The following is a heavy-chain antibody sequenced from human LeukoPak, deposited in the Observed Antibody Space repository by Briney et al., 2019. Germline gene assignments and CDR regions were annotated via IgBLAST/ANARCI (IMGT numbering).Heavy chain of an antibody. J-gene: IGHJ5*02. V-gene: IGHV1-2*02. D-gene: IGHD4-23*01. CDR1: GYTFTGYY. CDR3: ARVHGGKNHTGNWFDP. CDR2: INPNSGGT. Sequence: GASVKVSCKASGYTFTGYYMHWVRQAPGQGLEWMGWINPNSGGTNYAQKFQGRVTMTRDTSISTAYMELSRLRSDDTAVYYYARVHGGKNHTGNWFDPWGQGTLVTVSS.